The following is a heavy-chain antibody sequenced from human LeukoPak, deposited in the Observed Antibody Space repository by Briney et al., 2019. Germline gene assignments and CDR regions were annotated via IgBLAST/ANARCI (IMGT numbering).Heavy chain of an antibody. CDR3: ARVGTPFGDNWFDP. Sequence: SVKVSCKSSGGTFNSYGISWVRQAPGQGLEWMGGIIPIFGTTNYAQKFQGRVTITTDESTSTAYMELSSLRSEDTSVYYCARVGTPFGDNWFDPWGQGTLVTVSS. V-gene: IGHV1-69*05. CDR2: IIPIFGTT. J-gene: IGHJ5*02. CDR1: GGTFNSYG. D-gene: IGHD3-10*01.